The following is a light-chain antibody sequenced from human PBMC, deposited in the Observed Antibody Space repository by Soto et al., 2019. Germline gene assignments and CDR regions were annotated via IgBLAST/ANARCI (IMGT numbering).Light chain of an antibody. CDR3: QSFDSSLNGVV. J-gene: IGLJ2*01. V-gene: IGLV1-40*01. Sequence: QAVVTQPPSVSGAPGQRATISCTGSSSNIGAGYDVHWYQQLPGTAPKLLIYGNTNRPSGVPDRFSGSKSGTSASLAITGLQAEDEADYYCQSFDSSLNGVVFGGGTKATVL. CDR1: SSNIGAGYD. CDR2: GNT.